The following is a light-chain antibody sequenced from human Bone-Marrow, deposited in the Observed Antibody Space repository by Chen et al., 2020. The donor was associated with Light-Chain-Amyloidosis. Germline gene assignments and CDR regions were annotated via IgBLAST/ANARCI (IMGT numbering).Light chain of an antibody. Sequence: SYVLTQPSSVSVAPGQTATIACGGNNIRSTSVNWYQQTPGQAPLLVVYDDSDRPPGIPERLSGSNSGNTATLTISRVEAGDEADYYCQVWDRSSDRPVFGGGTKLTVL. CDR3: QVWDRSSDRPV. CDR1: NIRSTS. V-gene: IGLV3-21*02. J-gene: IGLJ3*02. CDR2: DDS.